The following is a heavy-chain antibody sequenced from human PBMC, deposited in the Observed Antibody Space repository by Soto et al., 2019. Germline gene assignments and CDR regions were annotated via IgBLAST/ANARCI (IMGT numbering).Heavy chain of an antibody. V-gene: IGHV3-30-3*01. D-gene: IGHD5-18*01. Sequence: GGSLRLSCAASGFPFSTYLRPWARQAPGKGLEWVAVISYDGSNKYYADSVKGRFTISRDNSKNTLYLQMNSLRAEDTAVYYCARDLDTAMGYDYWGQGTLVTVSS. J-gene: IGHJ4*02. CDR1: GFPFSTYL. CDR3: ARDLDTAMGYDY. CDR2: ISYDGSNK.